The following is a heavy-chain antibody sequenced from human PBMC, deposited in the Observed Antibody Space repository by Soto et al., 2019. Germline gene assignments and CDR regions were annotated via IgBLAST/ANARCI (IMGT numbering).Heavy chain of an antibody. CDR3: ARLLEYSSPYYFDY. CDR2: IYYSGST. V-gene: IGHV4-59*08. CDR1: GGSISSYY. D-gene: IGHD6-6*01. Sequence: SETLSLTCTVSGGSISSYYWSWIRQPPGKGLEWIGYIYYSGSTNYNPSLKSRVTISVDTSKNQFSLKLSSVTAADTAVYYCARLLEYSSPYYFDYWGQGTLVTVSS. J-gene: IGHJ4*02.